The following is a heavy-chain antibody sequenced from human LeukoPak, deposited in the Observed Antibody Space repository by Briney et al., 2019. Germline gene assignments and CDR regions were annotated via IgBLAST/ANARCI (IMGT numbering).Heavy chain of an antibody. CDR1: GFILSKYW. CDR2: IRGRGGKT. J-gene: IGHJ4*02. D-gene: IGHD3-10*01. CDR3: AKDSGVWFGEGFDY. V-gene: IGHV3-23*01. Sequence: PGGSLRLSCAASGFILSKYWMGWVRRAPGKGLEWVASIRGRGGKTYYADSVKGRFTISRDNSKNTLYLQMNSLRAEETAVYYCAKDSGVWFGEGFDYWGQGTLVTVSS.